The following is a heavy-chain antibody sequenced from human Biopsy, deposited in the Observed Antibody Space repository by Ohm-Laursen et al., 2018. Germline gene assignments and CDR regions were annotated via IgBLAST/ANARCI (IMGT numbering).Heavy chain of an antibody. Sequence: GTLSLTCTVSGGSISNNNYYWGWIRQPLGKGLEWLGSIYHNGITDYNPALKSRVTISVDTSNNQFSLKLSSLTAADTAVYYCARHSFGSGRDFWGQGTLVTVSS. J-gene: IGHJ4*02. CDR1: GGSISNNNYY. D-gene: IGHD3-10*01. CDR2: IYHNGIT. V-gene: IGHV4-39*01. CDR3: ARHSFGSGRDF.